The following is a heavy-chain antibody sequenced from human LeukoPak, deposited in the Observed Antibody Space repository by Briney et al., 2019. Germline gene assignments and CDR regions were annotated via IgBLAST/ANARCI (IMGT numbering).Heavy chain of an antibody. CDR2: ISYDGSSK. V-gene: IGHV3-30*18. J-gene: IGHJ4*02. D-gene: IGHD6-13*01. Sequence: GRSLRLSCAASGFTFSSYGMHWVRQAPGKGLEWVAVISYDGSSKYYADSVKGRFTISRDNSKNTLYLQMNSLRAEDTAVYYCAKGLYSSSWYGIDYWGQGTLVTVSS. CDR1: GFTFSSYG. CDR3: AKGLYSSSWYGIDY.